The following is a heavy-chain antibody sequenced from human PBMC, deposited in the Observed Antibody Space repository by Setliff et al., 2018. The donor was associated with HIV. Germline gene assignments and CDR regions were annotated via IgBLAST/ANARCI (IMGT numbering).Heavy chain of an antibody. D-gene: IGHD2-15*01. V-gene: IGHV3-48*01. J-gene: IGHJ3*02. CDR1: GFTFSSYS. CDR3: ARDYCSGGSCVDAFDI. CDR2: ISSGSSTI. Sequence: PGGSLRLSCAAPGFTFSSYSMNWVRQAPGKGLEWVSYISSGSSTIYYADSVKGRFTISRDNAKNALYLQMNSLRAEDTAVYYCARDYCSGGSCVDAFDIWGQGTMVTVSS.